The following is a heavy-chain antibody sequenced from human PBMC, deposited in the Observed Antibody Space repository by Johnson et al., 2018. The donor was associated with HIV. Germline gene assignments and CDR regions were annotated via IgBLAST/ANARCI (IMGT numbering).Heavy chain of an antibody. J-gene: IGHJ3*02. V-gene: IGHV3-66*01. Sequence: EVQLVESGGGLVQPRGSLRLSCAASGFTFDDYDMSWVRQAPGKGLEWVSVIYSRGGSYYVDSVRGRFTISRDNSKRKLYLQMDRLTAEDTAVYYCARRSSGWYGAFDIWGQG. CDR2: IYSRGGS. D-gene: IGHD6-19*01. CDR1: GFTFDDYD. CDR3: ARRSSGWYGAFDI.